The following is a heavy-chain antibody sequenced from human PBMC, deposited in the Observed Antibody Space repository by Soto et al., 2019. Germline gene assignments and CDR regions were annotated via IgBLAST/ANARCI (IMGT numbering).Heavy chain of an antibody. Sequence: TSETLSLTCTVSGGSINDFAYYWGWIRQPPGKGLEWIGTVYHNENTYYNPSLKSRVTISVDTAKNQFSLKVRSVTAADTAIYFCARRERYYGSPGWFDPWGQGTLVTVSS. CDR1: GGSINDFAYY. J-gene: IGHJ5*02. CDR2: VYHNENT. D-gene: IGHD3-16*01. CDR3: ARRERYYGSPGWFDP. V-gene: IGHV4-39*01.